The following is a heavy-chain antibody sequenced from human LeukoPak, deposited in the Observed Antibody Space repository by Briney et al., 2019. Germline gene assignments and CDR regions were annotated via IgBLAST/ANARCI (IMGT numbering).Heavy chain of an antibody. J-gene: IGHJ4*02. CDR3: ARRAVTNFDY. Sequence: GESLKISCKGSGYRFTNYWIGWVRQMPGKGLEWMGIIYPGDSETRYSPSFQGQVTISADKSINTAYLQWSSLKASGTAMYYCARRAVTNFDYWGQGTLVTVSS. V-gene: IGHV5-51*01. CDR2: IYPGDSET. CDR1: GYRFTNYW. D-gene: IGHD2-2*01.